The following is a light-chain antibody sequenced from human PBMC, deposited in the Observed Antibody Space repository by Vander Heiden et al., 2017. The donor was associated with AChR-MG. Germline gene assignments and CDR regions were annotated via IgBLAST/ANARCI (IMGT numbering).Light chain of an antibody. CDR1: QSVSSN. J-gene: IGKJ4*01. CDR3: QQYNNWPPLT. CDR2: GAS. Sequence: VMTQSRATLSVSPGERATLSCRASQSVSSNLAWYQQKPGQAPRLLIYGASTRATGIPARFSGSGSGTEFTLTISSLQSEDFAVYYCQQYNNWPPLTFGGGSKVEIK. V-gene: IGKV3-15*01.